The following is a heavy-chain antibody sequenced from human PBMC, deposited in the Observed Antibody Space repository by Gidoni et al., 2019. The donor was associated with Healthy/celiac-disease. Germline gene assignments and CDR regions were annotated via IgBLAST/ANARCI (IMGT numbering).Heavy chain of an antibody. V-gene: IGHV3-7*01. CDR1: GFTFSSYW. Sequence: EVQLVESGGGLVQPGGSLSLSCAASGFTFSSYWMSWVRQAPGKGLEWVANIKQDGSEKYYVDSVKGRFTISRDNAKNSLYLQMNSLRAEDTAVYYCARDRDGDYYYYGMDVWGQGTTVTVSS. CDR3: ARDRDGDYYYYGMDV. D-gene: IGHD4-17*01. CDR2: IKQDGSEK. J-gene: IGHJ6*02.